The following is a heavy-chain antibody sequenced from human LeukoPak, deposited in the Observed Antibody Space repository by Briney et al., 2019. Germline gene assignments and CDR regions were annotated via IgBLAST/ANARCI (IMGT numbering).Heavy chain of an antibody. CDR2: INSDGSNK. CDR1: GFTFRNYW. CDR3: ARSDYGDNY. V-gene: IGHV3-74*01. Sequence: GGSVRLSCAACGFTFRNYWMHWVRHAPGKGLEWVSRINSDGSNKTYADSVKGRFTISRDNAKNTLYLQMRSLRVGDTAVYYCARSDYGDNYWGQGSLVTVSS. J-gene: IGHJ4*02. D-gene: IGHD4-17*01.